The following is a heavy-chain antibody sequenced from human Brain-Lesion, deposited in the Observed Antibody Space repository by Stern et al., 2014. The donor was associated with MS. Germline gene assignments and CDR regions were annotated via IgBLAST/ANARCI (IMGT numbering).Heavy chain of an antibody. V-gene: IGHV3-7*01. CDR2: IKEDGSEQ. Sequence: QLVQSGGVLVQPGGSLKLSCAASGFTFSRYWMTWVRQAPGKGLEWVANIKEDGSEQYYVDSVKGRFTMFRDNAKNSLYLQMNSLRAEDTAVYYCARRVLVAMGGYPKTLDVWGRGTTVTVSS. CDR3: ARRVLVAMGGYPKTLDV. J-gene: IGHJ6*02. CDR1: GFTFSRYW. D-gene: IGHD2-2*01.